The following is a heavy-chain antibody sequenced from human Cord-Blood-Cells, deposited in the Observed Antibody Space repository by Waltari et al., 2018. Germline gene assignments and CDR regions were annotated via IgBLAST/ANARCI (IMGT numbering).Heavy chain of an antibody. Sequence: QVQLVQSGAEVKKPGASVKVSCKASGYTFTGYYMHWVRQAHGQGLEWMGRINPNSGGTNYAQKFQGRVTMTRDTSISTAYMELSRLRSDDMAVYYCARGHYGDYWVFDPWGQGTLVTVSS. CDR3: ARGHYGDYWVFDP. D-gene: IGHD4-17*01. V-gene: IGHV1-2*06. CDR2: INPNSGGT. J-gene: IGHJ5*02. CDR1: GYTFTGYY.